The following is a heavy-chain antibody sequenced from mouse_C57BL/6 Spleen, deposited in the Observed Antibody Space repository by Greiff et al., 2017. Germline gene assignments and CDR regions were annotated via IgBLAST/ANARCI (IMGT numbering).Heavy chain of an antibody. V-gene: IGHV5-17*01. J-gene: IGHJ4*01. CDR3: ARRGNYYGSSYAMDY. D-gene: IGHD1-1*01. CDR2: ISSGSSTI. Sequence: EVQVVESGGGLVKPGGSLKLSCAASGFTFSDYGMHWVRQAPEKGLEWVAYISSGSSTIYYADTVKGRFTISRDNAKNTLFLQMTRLKSEDTAMYYCARRGNYYGSSYAMDYWGQGTSVTVSS. CDR1: GFTFSDYG.